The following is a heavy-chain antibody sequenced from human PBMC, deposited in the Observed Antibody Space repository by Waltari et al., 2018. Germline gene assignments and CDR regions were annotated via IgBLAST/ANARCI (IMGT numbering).Heavy chain of an antibody. CDR2: MSYTGAT. J-gene: IGHJ3*01. CDR3: ATYIGASVGTAAFDV. V-gene: IGHV4-39*01. D-gene: IGHD1-1*01. CDR1: GVSITSNRHY. Sequence: QLQLQESGPGLVKPSETLSLTCSVSGVSITSNRHYWGWIRQPPGQGLEWFGTMSYTGATYSSPSLESRVTVSRDTSKNQLSLKLVSVTAADTAVYYCATYIGASVGTAAFDVWGQGTMVAVSS.